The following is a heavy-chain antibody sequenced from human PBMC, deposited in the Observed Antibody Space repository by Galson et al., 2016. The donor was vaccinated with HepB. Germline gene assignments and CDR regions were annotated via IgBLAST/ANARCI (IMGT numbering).Heavy chain of an antibody. CDR3: AKDMFAANDTTGPLDY. D-gene: IGHD3-22*01. Sequence: SLRLSCAASGFTFDEYAVHWVRQAPGKGLEWVSSISWNGGSRAYADSVKGRFTISRDNARNSLYLQMNSLRPEDTALYYCAKDMFAANDTTGPLDYWGQGTRVTVSS. CDR2: ISWNGGSR. V-gene: IGHV3-9*01. J-gene: IGHJ4*02. CDR1: GFTFDEYA.